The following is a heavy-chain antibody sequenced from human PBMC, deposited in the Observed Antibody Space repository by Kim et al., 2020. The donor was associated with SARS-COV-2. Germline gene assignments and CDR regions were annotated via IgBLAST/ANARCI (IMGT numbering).Heavy chain of an antibody. D-gene: IGHD6-19*01. CDR1: GFTVSSNY. V-gene: IGHV3-53*01. J-gene: IGHJ4*02. CDR3: ARGRIAVADTKGYYFDY. CDR2: IYSGGST. Sequence: GGSLRLSCAASGFTVSSNYMSWVRQAPGKGLEWVSVIYSGGSTYYADSVKGRFTISRDNSKNTLYLQMNSLRAEDTAVYYCARGRIAVADTKGYYFDYWGQGTLVTVSS.